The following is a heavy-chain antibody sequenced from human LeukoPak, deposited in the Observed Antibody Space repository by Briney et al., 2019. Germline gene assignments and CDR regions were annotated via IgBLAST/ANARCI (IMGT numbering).Heavy chain of an antibody. J-gene: IGHJ4*02. CDR3: ARSSIAARRGDY. D-gene: IGHD6-6*01. Sequence: PGGSLRLSCAASGFTFSDYYMSWIRQAPGKGLEWVSCISSGGSTIYYADSVKGRFTISRDNAKNSLYLQMNSLRVEDTAVYYCARSSIAARRGDYWGQGTLVTVSS. V-gene: IGHV3-11*01. CDR2: ISSGGSTI. CDR1: GFTFSDYY.